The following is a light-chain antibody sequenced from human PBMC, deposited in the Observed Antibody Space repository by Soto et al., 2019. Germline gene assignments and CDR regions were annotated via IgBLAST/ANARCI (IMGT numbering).Light chain of an antibody. J-gene: IGKJ5*01. CDR2: GAS. Sequence: IVFAQSPGTLSLSPRERATLSCRASQSVNSRLAWYQHKPGQAPRLLISGASSRATGIPDRFSGSGSATDFTLTISRLEPEDFALYYCQHYGRSPITFGQGTRLEIK. CDR3: QHYGRSPIT. V-gene: IGKV3-20*01. CDR1: QSVNSR.